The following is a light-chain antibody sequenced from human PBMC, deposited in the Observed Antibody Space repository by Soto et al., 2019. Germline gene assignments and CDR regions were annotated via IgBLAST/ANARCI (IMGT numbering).Light chain of an antibody. CDR3: QQTYSGPLT. Sequence: DIQMTQSPSSLSASVGDRVTITCRASQSITRFLNWYQQKPGKAPKLLIYAASSLQSGVPSRFSGIGSGTDFTLSISSLQPEDFATYYCQQTYSGPLTFGGGTKVDIK. CDR2: AAS. J-gene: IGKJ4*01. V-gene: IGKV1-39*01. CDR1: QSITRF.